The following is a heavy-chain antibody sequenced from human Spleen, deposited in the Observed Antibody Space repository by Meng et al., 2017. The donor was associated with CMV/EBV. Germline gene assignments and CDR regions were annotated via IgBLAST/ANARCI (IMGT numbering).Heavy chain of an antibody. CDR2: IYPGDSDT. D-gene: IGHD3-10*01. V-gene: IGHV5-51*01. CDR1: GYSFTSYW. Sequence: GGSLRLSCEGSGYSFTSYWIGWVRQMPGKGLECMGIIYPGDSDTRYSPSFQGQVTISADKSINTAYLEWSSLKASDTAMYYCARLFGGGPDYWGQGTLVTVSS. J-gene: IGHJ4*02. CDR3: ARLFGGGPDY.